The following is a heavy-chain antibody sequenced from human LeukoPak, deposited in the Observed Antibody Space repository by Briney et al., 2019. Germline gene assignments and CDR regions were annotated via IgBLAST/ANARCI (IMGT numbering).Heavy chain of an antibody. J-gene: IGHJ5*02. Sequence: ASVTVSFTVSGYTLTELSMHWVRQAPGKGGEWMGGFDPEDGETIYAQKFQGRVTMTEDTSTDTAYMELSSLRSEDTAVYYCATDYRSGSYFWFDHWGQGTLVTVSS. D-gene: IGHD3-10*01. CDR2: FDPEDGET. V-gene: IGHV1-24*01. CDR1: GYTLTELS. CDR3: ATDYRSGSYFWFDH.